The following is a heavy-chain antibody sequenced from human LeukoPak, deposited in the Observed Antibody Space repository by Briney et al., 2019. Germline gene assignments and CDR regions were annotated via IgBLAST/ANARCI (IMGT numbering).Heavy chain of an antibody. J-gene: IGHJ3*01. Sequence: GASVKVSCKASGGTFSSYAISWVRQAPGQGLEWMGGIIPIFGTANYAQKFQGRVTVTRDTSISTAYMELSSLTSEDTAVYYCARDGRGAAAADDPLDLWGQGTTVTVSS. D-gene: IGHD6-13*01. V-gene: IGHV1-69*05. CDR1: GGTFSSYA. CDR3: ARDGRGAAAADDPLDL. CDR2: IIPIFGTA.